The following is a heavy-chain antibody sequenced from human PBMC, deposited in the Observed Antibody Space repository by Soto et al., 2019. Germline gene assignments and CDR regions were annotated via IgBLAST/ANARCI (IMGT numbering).Heavy chain of an antibody. J-gene: IGHJ6*02. CDR2: ISSSGSTI. CDR1: GFTFSDYY. V-gene: IGHV3-11*01. CDR3: ARVPDFGVVIPLGYYGMDV. D-gene: IGHD3-3*01. Sequence: PGGSLRLSCAASGFTFSDYYMSWIRQAPGKGLEWVSYISSSGSTIYYADSVKGRFTISRDNAKNSLYLQMNSLRAEDTAVYYCARVPDFGVVIPLGYYGMDVWGQGTTVTVSS.